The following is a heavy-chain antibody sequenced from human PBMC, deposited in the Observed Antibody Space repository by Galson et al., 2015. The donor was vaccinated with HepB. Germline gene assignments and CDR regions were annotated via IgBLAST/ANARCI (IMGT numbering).Heavy chain of an antibody. CDR2: IIPIFGTA. Sequence: SVKVSCKASGGTFSSYAISWGRQAPGQGLEWMGGIIPIFGTANYAQKFQGRVTITADESTSTAYMELSSLRSEDTAVYYCARVLDYCSGGSCHPYGMDVWGQGTTVTASS. D-gene: IGHD2-15*01. CDR1: GGTFSSYA. J-gene: IGHJ6*02. V-gene: IGHV1-69*13. CDR3: ARVLDYCSGGSCHPYGMDV.